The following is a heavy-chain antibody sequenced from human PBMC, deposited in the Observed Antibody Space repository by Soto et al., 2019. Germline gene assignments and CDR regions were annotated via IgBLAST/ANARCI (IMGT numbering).Heavy chain of an antibody. V-gene: IGHV1-18*01. CDR1: GYTFTSYG. J-gene: IGHJ4*02. CDR2: ISAYNGNT. Sequence: QVQLVQSGAEVKKPGASVKVSCKASGYTFTSYGISWVRQAPGQGLEWMGWISAYNGNTNYDQKIQGRVTMTTDTSTSTAYMELRTLRYDDTAVYHCARDRALELGDYWGQATLVTVSS. D-gene: IGHD1-26*01. CDR3: ARDRALELGDY.